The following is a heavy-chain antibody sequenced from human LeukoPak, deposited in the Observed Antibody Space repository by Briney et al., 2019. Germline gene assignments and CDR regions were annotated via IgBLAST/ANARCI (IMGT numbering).Heavy chain of an antibody. J-gene: IGHJ6*03. CDR1: GGTFSSYA. Sequence: ASVKVSCKASGGTFSSYAISWVRQAPGQGLEWMGGIIPIFGTANYAQKFQGRVTITADKSTSTAYMELSSLRSEDTAVYYCARSKIYYYYYYYMDVWGKGTTVTVSS. V-gene: IGHV1-69*06. CDR3: ARSKIYYYYYYYMDV. D-gene: IGHD5-12*01. CDR2: IIPIFGTA.